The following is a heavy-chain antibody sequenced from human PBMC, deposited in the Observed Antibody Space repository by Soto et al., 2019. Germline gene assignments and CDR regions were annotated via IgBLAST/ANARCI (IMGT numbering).Heavy chain of an antibody. CDR3: AKENGYSSSWFEVDY. CDR2: ISGSGGST. CDR1: GFTFSSYA. V-gene: IGHV3-23*01. D-gene: IGHD6-13*01. Sequence: EVQLLESGGGLVQPGGSLRLSCAASGFTFSSYAMSWVRQAPGKGLEWVSAISGSGGSTYYADSVKGRFTISRVNSKNTVYRQMNSLRAEDTGVYYCAKENGYSSSWFEVDYWGQGTLVTVSS. J-gene: IGHJ4*02.